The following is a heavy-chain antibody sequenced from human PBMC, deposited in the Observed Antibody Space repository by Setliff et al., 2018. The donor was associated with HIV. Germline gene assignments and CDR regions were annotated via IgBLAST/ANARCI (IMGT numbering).Heavy chain of an antibody. CDR3: ARLIHTGLLYFDY. CDR2: IYTSGTT. CDR1: GVSISGHF. D-gene: IGHD2-8*02. V-gene: IGHV4-4*09. Sequence: PSETLCLTCFVSGVSISGHFWGWIRQPPGKGLEWIGYIYTSGTTEYNPSLDSRVTISVDTSRDQFSLNLRSVTAADTALYFCARLIHTGLLYFDYWGLGMLVTVSS. J-gene: IGHJ4*02.